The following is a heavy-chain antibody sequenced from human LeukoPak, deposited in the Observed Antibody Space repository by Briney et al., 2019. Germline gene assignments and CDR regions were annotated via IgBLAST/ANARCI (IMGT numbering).Heavy chain of an antibody. D-gene: IGHD2-15*01. CDR1: GFTFSSRW. V-gene: IGHV3-74*03. Sequence: GGSLRLSCAASGFTFSSRWMHWVRQAPGKGLVWVSRINGDGSNTTYADSVKGRFTISRDNAKNTLYLQMNSLRAEDTAVYHCARSKSWYSTDGFDMWGQGTMVTVSS. J-gene: IGHJ3*02. CDR3: ARSKSWYSTDGFDM. CDR2: INGDGSNT.